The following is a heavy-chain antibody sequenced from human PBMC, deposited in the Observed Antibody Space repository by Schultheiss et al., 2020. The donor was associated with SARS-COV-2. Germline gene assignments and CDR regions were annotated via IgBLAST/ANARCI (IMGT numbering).Heavy chain of an antibody. V-gene: IGHV4-38-2*02. Sequence: SETLSLTCTVSGYSISSGYYWGWIRQPPGKGLEWIGYIYYSGTTNYSPSLKSRVTISVDTSKNQFSLKLSSVTAADTAVYYCAKEGTAMGNDYWGQGTLVTVSS. D-gene: IGHD5-18*01. CDR3: AKEGTAMGNDY. CDR1: GYSISSGYY. J-gene: IGHJ4*02. CDR2: IYYSGTT.